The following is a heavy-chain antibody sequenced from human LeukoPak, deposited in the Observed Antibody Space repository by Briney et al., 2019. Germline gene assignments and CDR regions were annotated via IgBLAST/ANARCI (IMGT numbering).Heavy chain of an antibody. V-gene: IGHV4-59*01. Sequence: SETLSLTCTVSGGSISPYYWSWIRQPPGKGLEWLGYIYYSGNTESKPSLKSRVAMSVDTSKNQFSVRLSSVSAGDTAVYYCARSTGSTMFIDYWGQGTLVTVSS. D-gene: IGHD3-10*02. CDR3: ARSTGSTMFIDY. CDR1: GGSISPYY. CDR2: IYYSGNT. J-gene: IGHJ4*02.